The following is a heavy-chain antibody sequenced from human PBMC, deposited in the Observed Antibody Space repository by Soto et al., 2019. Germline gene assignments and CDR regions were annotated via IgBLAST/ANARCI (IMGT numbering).Heavy chain of an antibody. CDR1: GFTFSSYG. D-gene: IGHD3-10*01. J-gene: IGHJ6*02. V-gene: IGHV3-30*18. CDR3: AKRTQLWFGELLGYGMDV. Sequence: QVQLGESGGGVVQPGRSLRLSCAASGFTFSSYGMHWVRQAPGKGLEWVAVISYDGSNKYYADSVKGRFTISRDNSKNTLYLQMNSLRAEDTAVYYCAKRTQLWFGELLGYGMDVWGQGTTVTVSS. CDR2: ISYDGSNK.